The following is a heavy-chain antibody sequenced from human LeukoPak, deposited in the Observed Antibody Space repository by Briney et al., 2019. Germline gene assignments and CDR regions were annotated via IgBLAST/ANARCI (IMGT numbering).Heavy chain of an antibody. D-gene: IGHD4-17*01. V-gene: IGHV1-2*02. CDR1: GYTFTGYY. Sequence: ASVTVSCKASGYTFTGYYMHWVRQAPGQGLEWMGWINPNSGGTNYAQKFQGRVTMTRDTSISTAYMELSRLRSDDTAVYYCARDEAGETTVTTFCYWGQGTLVTVSS. J-gene: IGHJ4*02. CDR2: INPNSGGT. CDR3: ARDEAGETTVTTFCY.